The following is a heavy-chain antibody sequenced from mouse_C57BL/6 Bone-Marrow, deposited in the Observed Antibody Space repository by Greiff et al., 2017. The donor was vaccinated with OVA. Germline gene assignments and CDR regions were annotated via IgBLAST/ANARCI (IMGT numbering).Heavy chain of an antibody. Sequence: VQLQQSGPELVKPGASVKISCKASGYAFSSSWMNWVKQRPGKGLEWIGRIYPGDGDTNYNGKFKGKATLTADKSSSTAYMQLSSLTSEDSAVYFCARGRYYGSSYYWGQGTSVTVSS. CDR2: IYPGDGDT. CDR3: ARGRYYGSSYY. D-gene: IGHD1-1*01. V-gene: IGHV1-82*01. J-gene: IGHJ4*01. CDR1: GYAFSSSW.